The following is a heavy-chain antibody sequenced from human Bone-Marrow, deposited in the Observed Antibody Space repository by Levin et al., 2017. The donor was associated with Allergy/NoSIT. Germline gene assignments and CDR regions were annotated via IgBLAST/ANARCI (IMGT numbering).Heavy chain of an antibody. V-gene: IGHV1-8*01. CDR2: VNPSISQT. D-gene: IGHD1-26*01. Sequence: ASVKVSCKASGYTFTDYVINWVRQAPGQGLEWMGWVNPSISQTGYAQKFQGRVSMTSDTSKNTAYMELSSLTSDDTAVYYCATSPGSANYFYYGLDVWGQGTTVTVSS. J-gene: IGHJ6*02. CDR1: GYTFTDYV. CDR3: ATSPGSANYFYYGLDV.